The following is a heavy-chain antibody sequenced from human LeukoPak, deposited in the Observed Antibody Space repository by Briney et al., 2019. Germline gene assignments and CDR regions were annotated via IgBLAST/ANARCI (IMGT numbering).Heavy chain of an antibody. CDR1: GFTFSNAW. J-gene: IGHJ4*02. Sequence: PGGSLRLSCAASGFTFSNAWMTWVRQAPGKGLEWVGRIKIKTDGGTTDYAAPVKGRFTISRDDSKTTLYLQMNSLKTEDTAVYYCGRTIRGVPVDYWGQGTLVTVSS. CDR2: IKIKTDGGTT. D-gene: IGHD3-10*01. CDR3: GRTIRGVPVDY. V-gene: IGHV3-15*01.